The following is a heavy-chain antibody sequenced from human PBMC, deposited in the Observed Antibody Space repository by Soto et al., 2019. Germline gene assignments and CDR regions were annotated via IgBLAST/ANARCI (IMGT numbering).Heavy chain of an antibody. Sequence: GASVKVSCKVSGYRFTTYGINWVRQAPGQGLKWVGWCNPDNQNTNYAQKFQDRVSLTTDSSTNTAYMELRDLRSDDTAVYYCARVRFGDPFDFWGQGSLVTVSS. CDR1: GYRFTTYG. J-gene: IGHJ4*02. V-gene: IGHV1-18*01. CDR2: CNPDNQNT. CDR3: ARVRFGDPFDF. D-gene: IGHD3-16*01.